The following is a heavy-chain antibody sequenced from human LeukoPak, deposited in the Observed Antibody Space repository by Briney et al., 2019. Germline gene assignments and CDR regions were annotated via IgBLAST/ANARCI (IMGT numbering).Heavy chain of an antibody. CDR1: GGTFSSYA. V-gene: IGHV1-69*04. Sequence: ASVKVSCKAPGGTFSSYAISWVRQAPGQGLEWMGRIIPIFGIANYAQKFQGRVRVTAEKPTSTAYMELSSLRSEDTAVYCCARGDGGDGYNTDYYFDYWGQGTMVTVPS. CDR3: ARGDGGDGYNTDYYFDY. D-gene: IGHD5-24*01. J-gene: IGHJ4*02. CDR2: IIPIFGIA.